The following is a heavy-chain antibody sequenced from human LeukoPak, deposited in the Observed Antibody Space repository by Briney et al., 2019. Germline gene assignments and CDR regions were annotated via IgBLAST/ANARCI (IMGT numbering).Heavy chain of an antibody. Sequence: GGSLRLSCVASGFTFSNYWMSWVRQAPGKGLEWVANIKEDGSEKYYVDSVKGRFTISRDNAKNSLYLQMNSLRVGDTAVYYCARRAYGDYGRWYYDLWGRGTLVTVSS. V-gene: IGHV3-7*01. J-gene: IGHJ2*01. CDR1: GFTFSNYW. D-gene: IGHD4-17*01. CDR2: IKEDGSEK. CDR3: ARRAYGDYGRWYYDL.